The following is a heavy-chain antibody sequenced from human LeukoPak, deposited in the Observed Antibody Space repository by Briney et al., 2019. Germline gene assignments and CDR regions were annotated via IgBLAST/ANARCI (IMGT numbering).Heavy chain of an antibody. CDR1: GGSISRYY. J-gene: IGHJ6*03. CDR2: IYYSGST. Sequence: KPSETLSLTCAVYGGSISRYYWSWIRQPPGKGLEWIGYIYYSGSTNYNPSLKSRVTISVDTSKNQFSLKLSSVTAADTAVYYCARAGYSYGHVNYYYYYMDVWGKGTTVTVSS. CDR3: ARAGYSYGHVNYYYYYMDV. D-gene: IGHD5-18*01. V-gene: IGHV4-59*01.